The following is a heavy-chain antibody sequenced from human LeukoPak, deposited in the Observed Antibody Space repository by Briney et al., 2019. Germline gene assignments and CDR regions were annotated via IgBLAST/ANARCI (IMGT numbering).Heavy chain of an antibody. J-gene: IGHJ4*02. D-gene: IGHD4-17*01. CDR2: IYYSGST. V-gene: IGHV4-39*07. CDR1: GGSISSSSYY. Sequence: KASETLSLTCTVSGGSISSSSYYWGWIRQPPGKGLEWIGSIYYSGSTYYNPSLKSRVTISVDTSKNQFSLKLSSVTAADTAVYYCARGLSYGDTPFDYWGQGTLVTVSS. CDR3: ARGLSYGDTPFDY.